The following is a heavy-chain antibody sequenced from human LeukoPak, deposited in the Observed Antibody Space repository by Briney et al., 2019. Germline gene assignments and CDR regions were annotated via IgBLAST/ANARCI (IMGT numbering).Heavy chain of an antibody. CDR1: GFAVSSKY. CDR3: ARNLGTLATGGVALDN. V-gene: IGHV3-66*01. J-gene: IGHJ3*02. Sequence: GGSLRLSCVASGFAVSSKYMGWIRQAPGKGLEWVSVIYTGGSTHYPDSVMGRFTISRDDSKNTVSLQMNSLRAEDTAVYYCARNLGTLATGGVALDNWGQRTMVTVAS. D-gene: IGHD1-14*01. CDR2: IYTGGST.